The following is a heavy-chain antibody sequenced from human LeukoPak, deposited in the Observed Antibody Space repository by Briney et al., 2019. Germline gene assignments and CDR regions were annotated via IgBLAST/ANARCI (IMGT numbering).Heavy chain of an antibody. CDR3: ARGGSSCFDS. CDR1: GFTFSSYS. D-gene: IGHD6-13*01. V-gene: IGHV3-21*01. CDR2: ISSSSSYI. J-gene: IGHJ4*02. Sequence: GGSLRLSCAASGFTFSSYSMNWVRQAPGKGLEWVSSISSSSSYIYYADSVKGRFTTSRDNAKNSLYLQMNNLRDEDTAVYYCARGGSSCFDSWGQGTLVTVSS.